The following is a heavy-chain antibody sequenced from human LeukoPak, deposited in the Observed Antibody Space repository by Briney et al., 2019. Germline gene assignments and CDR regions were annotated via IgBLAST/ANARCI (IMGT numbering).Heavy chain of an antibody. Sequence: SETLSLTCAVSGGSISSSNWWSWVRQPPGKGLEWIGEIYHSGSTNYNPSLKSRVTISVDKSKNQFSLKLSSVTAADTAVYYCARGPLYSGSYYGWYFDLWGRGTLVTVSS. CDR2: IYHSGST. V-gene: IGHV4-4*02. CDR3: ARGPLYSGSYYGWYFDL. CDR1: GGSISSSNW. J-gene: IGHJ2*01. D-gene: IGHD1-26*01.